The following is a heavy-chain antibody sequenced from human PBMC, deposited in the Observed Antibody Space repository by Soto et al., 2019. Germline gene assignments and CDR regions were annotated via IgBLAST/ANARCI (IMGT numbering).Heavy chain of an antibody. Sequence: EVQLVESGGGLVQPGGSLRPSCAASGFTFSNYGMNWVRQAPGKGLAWVSYISSSIATIQYADSVKGRFTISRDNAKNSLYLQMNSLRDEDTAVYYCARGGAARPDYWGQGTLVTVSS. J-gene: IGHJ4*02. CDR3: ARGGAARPDY. D-gene: IGHD6-6*01. CDR1: GFTFSNYG. V-gene: IGHV3-48*02. CDR2: ISSSIATI.